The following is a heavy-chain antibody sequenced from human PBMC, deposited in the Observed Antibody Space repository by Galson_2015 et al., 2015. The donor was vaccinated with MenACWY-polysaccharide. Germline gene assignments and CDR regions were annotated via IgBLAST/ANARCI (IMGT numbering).Heavy chain of an antibody. CDR2: ISGSSGSA. CDR3: AKEHRSSWYLLDY. V-gene: IGHV3-23*01. J-gene: IGHJ4*02. CDR1: GFTFSSYA. D-gene: IGHD6-13*01. Sequence: SLRLSCAASGFTFSSYAMSWVRQAPGKGLEWVSGISGSSGSAYYADSVKGRCTISRDNANNTLYLQMNSLRAEDTAVYYCAKEHRSSWYLLDYCRQGTLVPVSS.